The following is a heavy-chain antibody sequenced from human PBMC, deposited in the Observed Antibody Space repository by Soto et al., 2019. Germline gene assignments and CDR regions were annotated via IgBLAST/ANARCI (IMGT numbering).Heavy chain of an antibody. Sequence: GASVKVSCKASGGAFSSSSINWVRQAPGQGLEWMGGIIPMFGTTNYAQKLQGRVTLTADESTSTAYMEMTDLRSEDTAVYYCAEGGGLYVTWCPGTFVTASS. CDR2: IIPMFGTT. D-gene: IGHD3-10*02. V-gene: IGHV1-69*13. J-gene: IGHJ5*02. CDR1: GGAFSSSS. CDR3: AEGGGLYVT.